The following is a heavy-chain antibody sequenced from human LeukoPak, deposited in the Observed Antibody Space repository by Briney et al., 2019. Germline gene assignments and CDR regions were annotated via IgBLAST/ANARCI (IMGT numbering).Heavy chain of an antibody. CDR1: GFSLTTYG. J-gene: IGHJ4*02. CDR3: ASLTTGTTGFDC. Sequence: GRSLRLSCAASGFSLTTYGMNCVRQAPGKGLEWVAVIWHDGSNQYYADSVKGRFTISRDNSKDTLYLQMNSLRAEDTAVYYCASLTTGTTGFDCWGQGTLVTVSS. D-gene: IGHD1-7*01. CDR2: IWHDGSNQ. V-gene: IGHV3-33*01.